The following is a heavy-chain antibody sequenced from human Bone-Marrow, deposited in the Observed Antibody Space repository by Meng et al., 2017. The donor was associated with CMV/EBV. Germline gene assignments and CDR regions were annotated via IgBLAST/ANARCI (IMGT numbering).Heavy chain of an antibody. CDR2: IKQDGSEK. D-gene: IGHD2-2*01. CDR1: GFTFSSYW. V-gene: IGHV3-7*01. CDR3: ARDRYCSSTSCIYYYYGMDV. J-gene: IGHJ6*02. Sequence: GGSLRLSCAASGFTFSSYWMSWVRQAPGKGLEWVANIKQDGSEKYYVDSVKGRFTISRDNAKNSLYLQMNSLRAEDTAVYYCARDRYCSSTSCIYYYYGMDVWGQGTTVTVS.